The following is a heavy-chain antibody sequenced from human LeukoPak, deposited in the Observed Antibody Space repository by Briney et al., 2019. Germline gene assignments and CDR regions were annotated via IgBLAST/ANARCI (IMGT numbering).Heavy chain of an antibody. CDR3: ARDLSLGRHDDGEPFDS. Sequence: GASVMVSCKTSGYTFTNHGISWVRQAPGQGLDWMGWISGYNGNTNYVQKFRGRITMTTDTSTSTAYLQLRSLSSDDTALYYCARDLSLGRHDDGEPFDSWGQGTLVTVSS. CDR1: GYTFTNHG. J-gene: IGHJ4*02. CDR2: ISGYNGNT. D-gene: IGHD4-17*01. V-gene: IGHV1-18*01.